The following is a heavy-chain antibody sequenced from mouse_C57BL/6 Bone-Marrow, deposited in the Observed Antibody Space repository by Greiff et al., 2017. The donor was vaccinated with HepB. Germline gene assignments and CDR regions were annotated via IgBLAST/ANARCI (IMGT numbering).Heavy chain of an antibody. V-gene: IGHV7-3*01. CDR3: ARYRYYGSSWAMDY. Sequence: EVQVVESGGGLVQPGGSLSLSCAASGFTFTDYYMSWVRQPPGKALEWLGFIRNKANGYTTEYSASVKGRFTISRDNSQSILYLQMNALRAEDSATYYCARYRYYGSSWAMDYWGQGTSVTVSS. J-gene: IGHJ4*01. CDR2: IRNKANGYTT. CDR1: GFTFTDYY. D-gene: IGHD1-1*01.